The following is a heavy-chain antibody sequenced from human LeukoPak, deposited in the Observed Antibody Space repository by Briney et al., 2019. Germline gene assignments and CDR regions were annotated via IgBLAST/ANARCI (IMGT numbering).Heavy chain of an antibody. CDR1: GFTFSSYA. J-gene: IGHJ4*02. D-gene: IGHD3-9*01. CDR2: ISYDGSNK. V-gene: IGHV3-30-3*01. Sequence: PGGSLRLSCAASGFTFSSYAMHWVRQAPGKGLEWVAVISYDGSNKYYADSVKGRFTISRDNSKNTLYLQMNSLRAEDTAVYYCARSSVVLRYFDWLPHLAYWGQGTLVTVSS. CDR3: ARSSVVLRYFDWLPHLAY.